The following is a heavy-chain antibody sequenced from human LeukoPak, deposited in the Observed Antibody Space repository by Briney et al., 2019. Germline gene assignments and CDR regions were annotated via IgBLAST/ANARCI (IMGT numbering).Heavy chain of an antibody. CDR1: GFTFENDW. D-gene: IGHD6-19*01. CDR3: AKVADVAGSFDY. J-gene: IGHJ4*02. Sequence: GGSQRLSCAVSGFTFENDWMDWVRQAPGKGLECVANIERDGSKQSYGHSVRGRFTISRDNSKNTLYLQMNSLRAEDTAVYYCAKVADVAGSFDYWGQGTLVTVSS. CDR2: IERDGSKQ. V-gene: IGHV3-7*01.